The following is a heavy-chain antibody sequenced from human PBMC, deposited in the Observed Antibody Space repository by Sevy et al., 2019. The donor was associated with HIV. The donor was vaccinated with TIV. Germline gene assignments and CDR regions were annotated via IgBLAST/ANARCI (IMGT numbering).Heavy chain of an antibody. CDR1: GDAISSYY. CDR2: LYDSGTT. J-gene: IGHJ6*02. V-gene: IGHV4-59*12. D-gene: IGHD5-12*01. CDR3: AREAGGYDYDYGMDV. Sequence: SETLSLTCTVSGDAISSYYWSWIRQPPGKGLEWIGSLYDSGTTNYSPSLKSRVTISVDTSKNQFSLNLSSVTAADTAIYFCAREAGGYDYDYGMDVWGQGTTVTVSS.